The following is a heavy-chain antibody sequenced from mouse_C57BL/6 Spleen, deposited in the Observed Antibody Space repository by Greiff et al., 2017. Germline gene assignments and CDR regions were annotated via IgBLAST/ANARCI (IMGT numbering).Heavy chain of an antibody. D-gene: IGHD1-1*01. CDR1: GYSFTSYY. Sequence: QVQLQQSGPEPVKPGASVKISCKASGYSFTSYYIHWVKQRPGQGLEWIGWIYPGSGNTKYNEKFKGKATLTADTSSSTAYMQLSSLTSEDSAVYYCARWGDYYGDYWGQGTTLTLSS. CDR3: ARWGDYYGDY. J-gene: IGHJ2*01. V-gene: IGHV1-66*01. CDR2: IYPGSGNT.